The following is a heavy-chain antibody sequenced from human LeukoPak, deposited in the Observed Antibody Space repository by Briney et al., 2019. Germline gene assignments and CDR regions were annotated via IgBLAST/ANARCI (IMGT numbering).Heavy chain of an antibody. Sequence: GGSLRLSCAASGFTVSSTYMSWVRQAPGKGLEWVSVIYSGGNIYYIESVKGRFTISRDTSKNTLYLQMNSLRAEDTAVYYCARGPPNWGYDYWGPGTLVTVSS. CDR3: ARGPPNWGYDY. CDR1: GFTVSSTY. J-gene: IGHJ4*02. CDR2: IYSGGNI. D-gene: IGHD7-27*01. V-gene: IGHV3-53*01.